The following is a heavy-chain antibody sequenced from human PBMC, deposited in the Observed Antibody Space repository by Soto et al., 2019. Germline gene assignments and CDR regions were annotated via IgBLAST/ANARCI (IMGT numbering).Heavy chain of an antibody. Sequence: QVQLVESGGGVVQPGRSLRLSCAASGFTFSSYGMHWVRQAPGKGLEWVAVIWYDGSNKYYADSVKGRFTISRDNSKNTLYRQMNSLSAEDTAVYYCARDGYCSGGSCYSIPYYYYYMDVWGKGTTVTVSS. D-gene: IGHD2-15*01. CDR1: GFTFSSYG. CDR3: ARDGYCSGGSCYSIPYYYYYMDV. V-gene: IGHV3-33*01. J-gene: IGHJ6*03. CDR2: IWYDGSNK.